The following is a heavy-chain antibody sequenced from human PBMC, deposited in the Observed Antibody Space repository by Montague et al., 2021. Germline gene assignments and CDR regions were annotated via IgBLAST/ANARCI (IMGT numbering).Heavy chain of an antibody. V-gene: IGHV4-39*01. CDR2: IYYSGST. CDR1: GGSISSTSYY. Sequence: SEILSLTCTVSGGSISSTSYYWGWIRQPPGTGLEWIGSIYYSGSTYYNPSLKSRVTISADTSKNQFSLRLRSVTAADTAVYYCARRMGFVVVTEHDAFDIWGQGTMVTVSS. D-gene: IGHD2-21*02. J-gene: IGHJ3*02. CDR3: ARRMGFVVVTEHDAFDI.